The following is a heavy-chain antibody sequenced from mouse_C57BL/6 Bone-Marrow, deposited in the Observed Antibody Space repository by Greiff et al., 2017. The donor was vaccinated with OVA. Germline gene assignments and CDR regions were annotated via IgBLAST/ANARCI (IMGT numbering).Heavy chain of an antibody. CDR1: GYTFTSYG. CDR2: IYIGNGYT. V-gene: IGHV1-58*01. J-gene: IGHJ3*01. Sequence: VQLKQSGAELVRPGSSVKMSCKTSGYTFTSYGINWVKQRPGQGLEWIGYIYIGNGYTEYNEKFKGKATLTSDTSSSTAYMQLSSLTSEDSAVYLCARHEEAGDCAWCAYWGQGTLVTVSA. CDR3: ARHEEAGDCAWCAY.